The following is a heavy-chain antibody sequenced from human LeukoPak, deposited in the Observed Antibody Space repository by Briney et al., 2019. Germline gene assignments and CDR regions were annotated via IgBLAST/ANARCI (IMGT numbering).Heavy chain of an antibody. D-gene: IGHD3-3*01. Sequence: ASVKVSFKASGYTFTSYGISWVRQAPGQGLEWMGWISAYNGNTNYAQKLQGRVTMTTDTSTSTAYMELRSLRSDDTAVYYCAREGRFLELGAFDIWGQGTMVTVSS. V-gene: IGHV1-18*01. J-gene: IGHJ3*02. CDR1: GYTFTSYG. CDR2: ISAYNGNT. CDR3: AREGRFLELGAFDI.